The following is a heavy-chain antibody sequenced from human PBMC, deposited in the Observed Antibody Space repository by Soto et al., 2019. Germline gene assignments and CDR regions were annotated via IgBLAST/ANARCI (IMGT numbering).Heavy chain of an antibody. CDR3: ARLSYYGPQEVWFDP. V-gene: IGHV3-9*01. D-gene: IGHD3-10*01. Sequence: GGSLRLSCAASGFSFHEYAMHWVRQAPGKGLEWVSGISYDSGAIGYADSVKGRFTISRDNTRNSLFLQLDSLRSDDTAVYYCARLSYYGPQEVWFDPWGQGTLVTVSS. CDR1: GFSFHEYA. J-gene: IGHJ5*02. CDR2: ISYDSGAI.